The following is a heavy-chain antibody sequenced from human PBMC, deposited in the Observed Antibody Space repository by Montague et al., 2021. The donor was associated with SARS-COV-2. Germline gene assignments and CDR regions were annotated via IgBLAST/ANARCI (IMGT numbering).Heavy chain of an antibody. CDR1: GYYFNSYG. CDR3: VRDYGDYGEEFLDY. CDR2: IWFDGSKE. D-gene: IGHD4-17*01. Sequence: SLRLSCAGSGYYFNSYGMHWVRQAPGKGLEWVAVIWFDGSKEYYVDSVKGRFAISRDKSKNTLYLQMNSLRVEDTATYFCVRDYGDYGEEFLDYWGQGTPVIVSS. V-gene: IGHV3-33*08. J-gene: IGHJ4*02.